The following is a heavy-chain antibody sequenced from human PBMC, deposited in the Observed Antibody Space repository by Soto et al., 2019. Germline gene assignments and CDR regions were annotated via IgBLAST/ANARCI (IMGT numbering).Heavy chain of an antibody. Sequence: ASVKVSCKAIGYSFTSHYMHWVRQAPGQGLEWMGTIYPGGVNIGYAQKFKGRVTMTTDTSTSTAYMELRSLRSDDTAVYYCARDWVAVAGTGYWGQGTLVTVSS. CDR1: GYSFTSHY. CDR2: IYPGGVNI. J-gene: IGHJ4*02. CDR3: ARDWVAVAGTGY. D-gene: IGHD6-19*01. V-gene: IGHV1-46*01.